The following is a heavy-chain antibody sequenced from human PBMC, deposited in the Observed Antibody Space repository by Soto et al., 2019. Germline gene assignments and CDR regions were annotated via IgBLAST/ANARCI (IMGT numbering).Heavy chain of an antibody. D-gene: IGHD3-22*01. V-gene: IGHV3-23*01. CDR1: GFTFKTYT. CDR2: IIGSGTDT. CDR3: AKGSSGHYDSFDY. Sequence: EVQLLDSGGGSVQPGASLRLSCAASGFTFKTYTMNWVRQAPGQGLEWVSAIIGSGTDTYYADSVKGRFTISRDNSKNTVYLLMLSLRAEDTAVYYCAKGSSGHYDSFDYWGQGPLVTVSS. J-gene: IGHJ4*02.